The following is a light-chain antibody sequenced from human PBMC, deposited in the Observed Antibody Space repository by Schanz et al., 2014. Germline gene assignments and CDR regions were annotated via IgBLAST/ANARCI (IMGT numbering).Light chain of an antibody. J-gene: IGKJ2*01. CDR2: GVF. Sequence: EIVLTQSPGTLSVSPGERATLSCRASQSVSSNLAWYQQKPGQAPRLLIYGVFNRATGIPDRFSGSGSGTDFILTISSLEPEDSAVYYCQHRRTFGHGTKLEIK. CDR1: QSVSSN. V-gene: IGKV3-11*01. CDR3: QHRRT.